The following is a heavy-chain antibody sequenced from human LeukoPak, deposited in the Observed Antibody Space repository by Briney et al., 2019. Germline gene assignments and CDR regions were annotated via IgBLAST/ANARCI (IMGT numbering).Heavy chain of an antibody. CDR1: GFTFSGYA. Sequence: GGSLRLSCAGSGFTFSGYAMSWVRQAPGKGLEWVSAISGSGGSTYYADSVKGRFNVSRDNSKNTLYLQMNSLRAEDTAVYYCAQPTPPSDGYYAVDYRGQGTLVIVSS. D-gene: IGHD3-3*01. CDR2: ISGSGGST. CDR3: AQPTPPSDGYYAVDY. J-gene: IGHJ4*02. V-gene: IGHV3-23*01.